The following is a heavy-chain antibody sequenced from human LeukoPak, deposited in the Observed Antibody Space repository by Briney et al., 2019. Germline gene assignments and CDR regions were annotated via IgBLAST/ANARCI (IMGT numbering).Heavy chain of an antibody. CDR2: ISAYNGNR. D-gene: IGHD2-2*01. V-gene: IGHV1-18*01. J-gene: IGHJ4*02. CDR1: GYTFRSYA. CDR3: ARLIPQVVVPGAVDY. Sequence: ASVKVSCKASGYTFRSYAISWVRQAPGQGLEWMGWISAYNGNRNYAQKLQGRVTMTTDTSTSTAYMELRSQRSDDTAVYYCARLIPQVVVPGAVDYWGQGTLVTVSS.